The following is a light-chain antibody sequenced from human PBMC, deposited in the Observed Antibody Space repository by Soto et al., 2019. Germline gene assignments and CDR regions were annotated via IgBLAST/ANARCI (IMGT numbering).Light chain of an antibody. Sequence: DIQMTQSPSTLSKSVGDRVTITCRASQSISSWLAWYQQKPGKAPKLLIYDASSLESGVPSRFSGSGSGTEFTLTISSLQPDDFATYYGQQYNSYSPSFGGGTKVDIK. CDR3: QQYNSYSPS. J-gene: IGKJ4*01. CDR1: QSISSW. V-gene: IGKV1-5*01. CDR2: DAS.